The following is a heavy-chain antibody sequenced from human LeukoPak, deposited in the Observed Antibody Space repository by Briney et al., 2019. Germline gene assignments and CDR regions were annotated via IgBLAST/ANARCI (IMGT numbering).Heavy chain of an antibody. D-gene: IGHD3-9*01. Sequence: SGGSLRLSCAASGFTVSSTYMSWVRQAPGKGLEWVSLIYGGGSTNYADSVRGRFSISRDNSKNTLYLQMNSLRAEDAAVYYCATTGYYSYFDHWGQGTLVTVSS. CDR3: ATTGYYSYFDH. CDR1: GFTVSSTY. CDR2: IYGGGST. V-gene: IGHV3-53*01. J-gene: IGHJ4*02.